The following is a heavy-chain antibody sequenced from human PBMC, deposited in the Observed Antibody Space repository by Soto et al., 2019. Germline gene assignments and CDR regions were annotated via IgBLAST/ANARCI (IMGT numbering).Heavy chain of an antibody. D-gene: IGHD6-6*01. CDR2: ISGSSGSI. CDR3: SKGSASTRPYYSDS. Sequence: PGGSLRLSCAASGFTFSDFVMSWVRQAPGKGLEWVSAISGSSGSIYYADSVEGRFTISRDNSKNTLYLQMNRLRAEDTAVYYCSKGSASTRPYYSDSWRHGIRVTV. V-gene: IGHV3-23*01. J-gene: IGHJ4*01. CDR1: GFTFSDFV.